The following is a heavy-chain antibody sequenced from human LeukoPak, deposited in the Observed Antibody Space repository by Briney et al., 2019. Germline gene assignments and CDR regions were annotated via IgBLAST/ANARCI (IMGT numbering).Heavy chain of an antibody. J-gene: IGHJ5*01. CDR2: ISDNGSEK. D-gene: IGHD1-14*01. V-gene: IGHV3-30*18. CDR3: AKVFVLMRGTPENWFDS. CDR1: GVTFSNYA. Sequence: VGSLRLSCAASGVTFSNYAIHWVRQAPGKGLEWVAVISDNGSEKYYADSVRGRFTISRDNTMDTLYLQMNSLREEDTAIYFCAKVFVLMRGTPENWFDSWGQGTLVTVSS.